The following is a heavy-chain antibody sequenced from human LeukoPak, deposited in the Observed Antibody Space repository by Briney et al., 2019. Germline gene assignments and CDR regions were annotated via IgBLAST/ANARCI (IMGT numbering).Heavy chain of an antibody. CDR1: GLTVSSNY. CDR3: AREGYDSSGYPRFLDY. CDR2: LHAAGGT. Sequence: PGGSLRLSCAASGLTVSSNYITWVRQPPGKGLEWVSVLHAAGGTYYADSVKGRFTISRHISKNTVYLQMNSLRAEDTAVYYCAREGYDSSGYPRFLDYWGQGTLVTVSS. J-gene: IGHJ4*02. D-gene: IGHD3-22*01. V-gene: IGHV3-53*04.